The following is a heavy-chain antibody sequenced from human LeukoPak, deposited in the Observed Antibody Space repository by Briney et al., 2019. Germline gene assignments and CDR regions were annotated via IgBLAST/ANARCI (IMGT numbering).Heavy chain of an antibody. Sequence: PSETLSLTCTVSGGSISSGSYYWSWIRQPPGKGLEWIGYIYHSGSTYYNPSLKSRVTISVDTSKNQFSLKLSSVTAADTAVYYCARKIPSGSMDVWGKGTTVTVSS. V-gene: IGHV4-39*01. CDR3: ARKIPSGSMDV. J-gene: IGHJ6*03. D-gene: IGHD3-10*01. CDR2: IYHSGST. CDR1: GGSISSGSYY.